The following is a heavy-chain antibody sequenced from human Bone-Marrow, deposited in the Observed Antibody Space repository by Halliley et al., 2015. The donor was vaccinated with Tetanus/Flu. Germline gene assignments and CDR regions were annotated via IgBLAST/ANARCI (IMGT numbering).Heavy chain of an antibody. V-gene: IGHV1-18*01. D-gene: IGHD3-3*01. Sequence: QLVQSGAEVKKPGASVKVSCKTSGYTFNSYGISWVRQAPGQGLEWMGWISTYNDKTNYAQRLQGRVTMTTDTSTSTAYMELRSLRSDDTAVYFCAGFWSGYSVDYWGQGTLVTVSS. CDR2: ISTYNDKT. CDR3: AGFWSGYSVDY. CDR1: GYTFNSYG. J-gene: IGHJ4*02.